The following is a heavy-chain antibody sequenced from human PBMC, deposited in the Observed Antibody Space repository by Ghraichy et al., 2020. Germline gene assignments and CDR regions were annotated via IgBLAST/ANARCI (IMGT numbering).Heavy chain of an antibody. V-gene: IGHV3-30*04. Sequence: GGSLRLSCAASGFTFSSYAMHWVRQAPGKGLEWVAVISYDGSNKYYADSVKGRFTISRDNSKNTLYLQMNSLRAEDTAVYYCARGARLFWGSYREYGMDVWGQGTTVTVSS. CDR2: ISYDGSNK. J-gene: IGHJ6*02. CDR3: ARGARLFWGSYREYGMDV. D-gene: IGHD3-16*02. CDR1: GFTFSSYA.